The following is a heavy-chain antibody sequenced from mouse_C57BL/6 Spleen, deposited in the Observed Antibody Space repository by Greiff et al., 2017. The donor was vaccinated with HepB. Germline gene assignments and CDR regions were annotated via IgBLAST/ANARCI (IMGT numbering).Heavy chain of an antibody. V-gene: IGHV1-4*01. CDR3: ARCDYYGSSLYAMDY. D-gene: IGHD1-1*01. J-gene: IGHJ4*01. Sequence: QVQLQQSGAELARPGASVKMSCKASGYTFTSYTMHWVKQRPGQGLEWIGYINPSSGYTKYNQKFKDKATLTADKSSSTAYMQLSSLTSEDSAVYYCARCDYYGSSLYAMDYWGQGTSVTVSS. CDR2: INPSSGYT. CDR1: GYTFTSYT.